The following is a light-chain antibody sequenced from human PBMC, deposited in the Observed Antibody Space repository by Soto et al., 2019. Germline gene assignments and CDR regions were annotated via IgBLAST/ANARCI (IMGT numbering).Light chain of an antibody. CDR1: QSISSW. V-gene: IGKV1-5*01. CDR2: DAS. Sequence: QMTQSPSTLSASVGDRVTITCRASQSISSWLAWYQQKPGKAPKLLIYDASSLESGVPSRFSGSGSGTEFTLTISSLQPDDFATYYCQQYNSYSQTTFGQGTKVEIK. J-gene: IGKJ1*01. CDR3: QQYNSYSQTT.